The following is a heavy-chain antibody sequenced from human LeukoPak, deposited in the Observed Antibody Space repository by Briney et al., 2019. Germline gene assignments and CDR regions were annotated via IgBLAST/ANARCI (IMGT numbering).Heavy chain of an antibody. V-gene: IGHV1-8*01. J-gene: IGHJ3*02. D-gene: IGHD1-26*01. Sequence: ASVKVSCKASGYTFTSYDINWVRQATGQGLEWMGWMNPNSGNTGYAQKFQGRVTMTRNTSISTAYMELSSLRSEDTALYYCARGFPLYSGTYSDTFDIWGRGTMVTVSS. CDR2: MNPNSGNT. CDR1: GYTFTSYD. CDR3: ARGFPLYSGTYSDTFDI.